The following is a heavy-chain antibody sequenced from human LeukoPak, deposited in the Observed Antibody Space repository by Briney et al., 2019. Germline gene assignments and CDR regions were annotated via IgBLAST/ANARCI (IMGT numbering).Heavy chain of an antibody. V-gene: IGHV3-30-3*01. CDR2: ISYDGSNK. D-gene: IGHD1-1*01. J-gene: IGHJ3*02. CDR3: ARDPSQLDAFDI. CDR1: GFTFSSYA. Sequence: QSGGSLRLSCAASGFTFSSYAMHWVRQAPGKGLEWVAVISYDGSNKYYADSVKGRFTISRDNSKNTLYLQMNSLRAEDTAVYHCARDPSQLDAFDIWGQGTMVTVSS.